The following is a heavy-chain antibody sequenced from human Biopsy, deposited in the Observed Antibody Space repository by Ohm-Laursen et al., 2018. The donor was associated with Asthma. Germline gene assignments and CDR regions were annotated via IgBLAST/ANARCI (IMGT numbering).Heavy chain of an antibody. CDR1: GFSFSTYW. D-gene: IGHD3-3*01. CDR3: ARDVMEWYLPAFDF. Sequence: SLRLSCAASGFSFSTYWMHWVRQAPGKGLVWVARINSGGSSLSYADSVNGRFTVSRDDSKNTLYLQMNSLRPDDTAVYYCARDVMEWYLPAFDFWGQGTLVTVSS. V-gene: IGHV3-74*01. J-gene: IGHJ4*02. CDR2: INSGGSSL.